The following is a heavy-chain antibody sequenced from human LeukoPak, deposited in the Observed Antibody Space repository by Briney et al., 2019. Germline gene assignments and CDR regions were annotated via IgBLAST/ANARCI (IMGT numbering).Heavy chain of an antibody. V-gene: IGHV4-39*01. CDR1: GGSISSSSYY. J-gene: IGHJ5*02. D-gene: IGHD3-22*01. Sequence: KPSETLSLTCTVSGGSISSSSYYWGWIRQPPGKGLEWIGSIYYSGSTYYNPSLKSRVTISVDTSKNQFSLKLSSVTAADTAVYYCAIPDYYDSSGYSSWGQGTLVTVSS. CDR3: AIPDYYDSSGYSS. CDR2: IYYSGST.